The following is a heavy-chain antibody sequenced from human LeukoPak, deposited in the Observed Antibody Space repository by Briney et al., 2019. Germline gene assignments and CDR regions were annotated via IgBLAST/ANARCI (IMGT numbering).Heavy chain of an antibody. Sequence: PGGSLRLSCAASGFTFTTFVMHWVRQAPGKGLEWVTVMSPDGNQKYYADSVKGRFTISRDTPNNTLYLEMHSLTLEDTAVYFCARGISPSISGALKFWGQGTLVAVSS. V-gene: IGHV3-30*04. CDR2: MSPDGNQK. D-gene: IGHD2-21*01. CDR3: ARGISPSISGALKF. CDR1: GFTFTTFV. J-gene: IGHJ4*02.